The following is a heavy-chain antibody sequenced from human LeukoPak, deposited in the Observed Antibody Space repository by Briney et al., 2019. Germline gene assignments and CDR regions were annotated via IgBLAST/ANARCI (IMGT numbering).Heavy chain of an antibody. V-gene: IGHV3-48*01. Sequence: GGTLRLSCAASGFTFSSYSMSWVRQAPGKGLEWVSFISSSSSSIYYADSVKGRFTISRDNAKNSLYLEMNSLRAEDTAVYYCARYYGGNSACDYWGQGTLVTVSS. CDR2: ISSSSSSI. J-gene: IGHJ4*02. CDR1: GFTFSSYS. D-gene: IGHD4-23*01. CDR3: ARYYGGNSACDY.